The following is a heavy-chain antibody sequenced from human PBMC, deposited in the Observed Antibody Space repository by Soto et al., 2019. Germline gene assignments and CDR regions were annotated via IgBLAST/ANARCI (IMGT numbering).Heavy chain of an antibody. CDR2: IYHGGST. CDR1: GYSISSGYY. CDR3: AKGDNLGPKTGYAFDP. D-gene: IGHD5-12*01. V-gene: IGHV4-38-2*01. J-gene: IGHJ5*02. Sequence: TSQTLSLTCAVSGYSISSGYYWGWLRQPPGKGLEWIGSIYHGGSTYYNPSLNSRVTLSIDMTNNHVSLQLNSVTPEDTAVYFCAKGDNLGPKTGYAFDPWGQGIMVTVSS.